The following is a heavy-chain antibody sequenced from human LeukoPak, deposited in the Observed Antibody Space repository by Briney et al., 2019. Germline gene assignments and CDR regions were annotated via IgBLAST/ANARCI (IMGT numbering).Heavy chain of an antibody. CDR2: IYSGGST. D-gene: IGHD3-22*01. J-gene: IGHJ4*02. CDR1: GFTFSSYV. V-gene: IGHV3-53*01. Sequence: PGGSLRLSCAASGFTFSSYVIHWVRQAPGKGLEWVSVIYSGGSTYYADSVKGRFTISRDNSKNTLYLQMNSLRAEDTAVYYCARDIAYDSSGYYSPHFDYWGQGTLVTVSS. CDR3: ARDIAYDSSGYYSPHFDY.